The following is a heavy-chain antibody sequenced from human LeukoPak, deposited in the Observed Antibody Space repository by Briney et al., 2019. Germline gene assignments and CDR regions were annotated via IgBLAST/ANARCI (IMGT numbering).Heavy chain of an antibody. CDR1: GYSISSGYY. CDR2: IYYSGST. CDR3: TRGPYCGGDCYYFDY. V-gene: IGHV4-30-4*01. J-gene: IGHJ4*02. Sequence: SETLSLTCTVSGYSISSGYYWSWIRQPPGKGLEWIGYIYYSGSTYYNPSLKSRVTISVDTSKNQFSLKLSSVTAADTAVYYCTRGPYCGGDCYYFDYWGQGTLVTVSS. D-gene: IGHD2-21*02.